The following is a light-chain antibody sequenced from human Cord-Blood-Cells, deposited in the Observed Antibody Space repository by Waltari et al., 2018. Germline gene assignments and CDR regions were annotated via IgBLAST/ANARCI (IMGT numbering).Light chain of an antibody. Sequence: DIRMTQSPSSLSASVGDRVTITCQASQDISNYLNWYQQKPGKAPKLLIYDASNLETGVPSRFSGSGSRTVFTFTISSLQPEDIATYYCQQYDNLFTFGPGTKVDIK. V-gene: IGKV1-33*01. CDR1: QDISNY. CDR2: DAS. J-gene: IGKJ3*01. CDR3: QQYDNLFT.